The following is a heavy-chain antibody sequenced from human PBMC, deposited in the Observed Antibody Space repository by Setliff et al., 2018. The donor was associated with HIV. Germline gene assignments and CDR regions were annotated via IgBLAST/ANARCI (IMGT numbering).Heavy chain of an antibody. V-gene: IGHV1-8*02. CDR3: ASEYKAPEWLPTVVDYYYYGMDV. CDR1: GYTFTSYD. Sequence: ASVKVSCKASGYTFTSYDINWVRQATGQGLEWMGWMNPNSGNTGNAQKFQGRVTMTRNTSISTAYMELSSLRSEDTAVYYCASEYKAPEWLPTVVDYYYYGMDVWGQGTTVTVSS. CDR2: MNPNSGNT. J-gene: IGHJ6*02. D-gene: IGHD3-3*01.